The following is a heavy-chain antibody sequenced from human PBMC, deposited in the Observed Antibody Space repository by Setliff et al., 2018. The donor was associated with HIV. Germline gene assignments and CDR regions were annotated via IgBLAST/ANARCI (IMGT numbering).Heavy chain of an antibody. V-gene: IGHV4-39*01. CDR3: ARLGAEDFSDYDWVDY. CDR1: GGSIRTGAYY. Sequence: PSETLSLTCTVSGGSIRTGAYYWGWIRQPPGKGLEWIGSIYYDGRTFYKPSLKSRLTISVDTSKNQFSLSLNSVTAADTAVYYCARLGAEDFSDYDWVDYWGQGTPVTVSS. CDR2: IYYDGRT. D-gene: IGHD5-12*01. J-gene: IGHJ4*02.